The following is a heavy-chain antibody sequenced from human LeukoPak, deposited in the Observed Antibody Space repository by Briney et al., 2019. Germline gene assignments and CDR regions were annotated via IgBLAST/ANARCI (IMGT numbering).Heavy chain of an antibody. V-gene: IGHV4-34*01. J-gene: IGHJ4*02. Sequence: TSETLSLTCAVYGGSFSGYYWSWIRQPPGKGLEWIGEIHYSGSATYNPSLKSRVTISVDTSKNQFSLKMNSVTAADTAVYYCARGQWFRAFWSRGTPVTVSS. CDR3: ARGQWFRAF. CDR1: GGSFSGYY. CDR2: IHYSGSA. D-gene: IGHD3-10*01.